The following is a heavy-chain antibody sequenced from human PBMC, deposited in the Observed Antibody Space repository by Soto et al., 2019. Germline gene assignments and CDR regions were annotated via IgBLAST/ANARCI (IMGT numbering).Heavy chain of an antibody. Sequence: QVQLQXWXAXXXXPXXXXXLTXAXYGGSFSGYYWSWIRQPPGKGLEWIGEINHSGSTNYNPSLKSRVTISVDTSKNQFSLKLSSVTAADTAVYYCARGSGYSSGWYRAEYFQHWGQGTLVTVSS. CDR1: GGSFSGYY. V-gene: IGHV4-34*01. CDR3: ARGSGYSSGWYRAEYFQH. CDR2: INHSGST. D-gene: IGHD6-19*01. J-gene: IGHJ1*01.